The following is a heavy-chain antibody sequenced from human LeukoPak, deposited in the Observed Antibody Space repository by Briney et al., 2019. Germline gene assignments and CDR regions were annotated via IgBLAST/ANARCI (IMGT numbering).Heavy chain of an antibody. J-gene: IGHJ5*02. CDR3: AKDWEAATSHPRYNWFAP. Sequence: GRSLRLSCAASGFPFSSYGMHWGRQAPGKGREWGAVISYDGSNIYYAESVQGRFTISRDNSKTPLYLQMNSMRAEDTAVYYCAKDWEAATSHPRYNWFAPWGQGTLVTVSS. D-gene: IGHD6-13*01. V-gene: IGHV3-30*18. CDR2: ISYDGSNI. CDR1: GFPFSSYG.